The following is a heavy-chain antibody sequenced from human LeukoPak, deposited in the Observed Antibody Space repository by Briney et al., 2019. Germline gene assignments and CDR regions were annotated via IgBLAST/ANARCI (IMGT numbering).Heavy chain of an antibody. J-gene: IGHJ4*02. CDR1: GYTFTSYG. V-gene: IGHV1-8*02. Sequence: ASVKVSCKASGYTFTSYGISWVRQAPGQGLEWMGWMNPNSGNTGYAQKFQGRVTMTRNTSISTAYMELSSLRSEDTAVYYCARGPKYGSGSYRDFDYWGQGTLVTVSS. D-gene: IGHD3-10*01. CDR3: ARGPKYGSGSYRDFDY. CDR2: MNPNSGNT.